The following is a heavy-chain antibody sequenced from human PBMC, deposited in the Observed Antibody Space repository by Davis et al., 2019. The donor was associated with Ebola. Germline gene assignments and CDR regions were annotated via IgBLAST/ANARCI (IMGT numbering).Heavy chain of an antibody. V-gene: IGHV3-48*03. CDR1: GLSPGSYE. J-gene: IGHJ4*02. Sequence: PGGSLRLSCAASGLSPGSYEMKWVRQAPGKGLEWVSYISSSSTTIYYADSVKGRFTISRDNAKNSLYLQMSSLRAEDTAVYYCARDLSIAARPVFDSWGQGTLVTVSS. CDR2: ISSSSTTI. D-gene: IGHD6-6*01. CDR3: ARDLSIAARPVFDS.